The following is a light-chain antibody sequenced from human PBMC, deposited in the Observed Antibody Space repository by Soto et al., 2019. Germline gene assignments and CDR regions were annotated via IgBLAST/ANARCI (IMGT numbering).Light chain of an antibody. CDR3: ASWDASLNGWV. Sequence: QSALTQPPSASGSPGQSVTISCTGTKNDIGVYDFVSWYQHHPGKAPRLIIYEVVQRPSGVPDRFSGSKSGNTASLTVSGLQPEDEADYHCASWDASLNGWVFGGGTKLTVL. J-gene: IGLJ3*02. CDR2: EVV. CDR1: KNDIGVYDF. V-gene: IGLV2-8*01.